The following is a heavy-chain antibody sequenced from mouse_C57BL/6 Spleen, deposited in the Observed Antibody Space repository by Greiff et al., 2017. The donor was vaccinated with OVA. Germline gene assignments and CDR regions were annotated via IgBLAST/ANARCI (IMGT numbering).Heavy chain of an antibody. CDR3: AKTAQNDYFYY. J-gene: IGHJ2*01. D-gene: IGHD3-2*02. CDR1: GYTFTSYW. CDR2: IDPTDSYT. Sequence: VQLQQSGAELVKPGASVKMSCKASGYTFTSYWMHWVKQRPGQGLEWIGEIDPTDSYTNYNEKFKGKATLTVDKASSTAYMQLSSLTSEDSAVYYCAKTAQNDYFYYWGQGTTLTVSS. V-gene: IGHV1-69*02.